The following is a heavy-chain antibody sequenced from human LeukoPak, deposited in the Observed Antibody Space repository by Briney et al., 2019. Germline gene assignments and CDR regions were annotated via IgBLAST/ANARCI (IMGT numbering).Heavy chain of an antibody. J-gene: IGHJ3*02. CDR2: IYSSGST. V-gene: IGHV4-61*02. CDR3: ARDLVDAFDI. CDR1: GGSISSGSSY. D-gene: IGHD2-8*02. Sequence: SETLSLTCTVSGGSISSGSSYWRWIRQPAGTRLEWIGRIYSSGSTNYNPSLKSRVTISVDTSKNQFSLKLSSVTAADTAVYYCARDLVDAFDIRGQGTMVTVSS.